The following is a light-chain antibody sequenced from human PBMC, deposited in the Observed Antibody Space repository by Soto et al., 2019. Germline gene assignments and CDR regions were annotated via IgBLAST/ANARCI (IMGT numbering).Light chain of an antibody. CDR3: QQRSNWT. J-gene: IGKJ4*01. CDR1: QSVSSY. Sequence: EIVLTQSPATLSLSPGERATLSCRASQSVSSYLAWYQQKPGQAPRLLIYDAYNRATGIPSRFSGSGSGTDCTLTISSLETEDFAVYYCQQRSNWTFGGGTKVEIK. CDR2: DAY. V-gene: IGKV3-11*01.